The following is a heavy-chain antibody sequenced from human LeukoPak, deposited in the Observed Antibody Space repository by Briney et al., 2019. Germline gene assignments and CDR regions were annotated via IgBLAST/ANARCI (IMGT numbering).Heavy chain of an antibody. V-gene: IGHV4-39*01. D-gene: IGHD1-14*01. CDR3: ARHATVYGCD. CDR1: GGSFSSSASY. CDR2: FFYSGST. J-gene: IGHJ4*02. Sequence: SETLSLTCTVSGGSFSSSASYWGWIRQPPGKGLEWIGSFFYSGSTFYNPSLKSRLTISVDTSKNQFSVKLSSVTAADTAVYYCARHATVYGCDWGQGTRVTVSS.